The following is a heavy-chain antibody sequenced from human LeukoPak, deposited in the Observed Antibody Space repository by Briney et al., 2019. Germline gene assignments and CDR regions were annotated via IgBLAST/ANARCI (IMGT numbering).Heavy chain of an antibody. CDR3: ARGLRWVDY. V-gene: IGHV3-7*04. CDR2: IKQDGSEK. CDR1: GFVFSSNW. D-gene: IGHD4-23*01. Sequence: GGSLRLSCAASGFVFSSNWMTWVRQAPGKGLEWVANIKQDGSEKYYVDSVKGRFTISRDNANNSLYLQMNSLRAEDTSVYYCARGLRWVDYWGQGTLVTVSS. J-gene: IGHJ4*02.